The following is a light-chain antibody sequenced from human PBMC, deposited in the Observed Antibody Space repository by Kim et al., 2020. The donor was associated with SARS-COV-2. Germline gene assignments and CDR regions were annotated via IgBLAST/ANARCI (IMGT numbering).Light chain of an antibody. J-gene: IGLJ2*01. CDR1: SRDVGGYNY. V-gene: IGLV2-14*03. CDR2: DVT. Sequence: GQSITISCTGTSRDVGGYNYVSWYQQHPGKAPKLMIYDVTKRPSGISNRFSGSKSGNAASLTISGLQAEDEADYYCSSFTSSTTLIFGGGTKVTVL. CDR3: SSFTSSTTLI.